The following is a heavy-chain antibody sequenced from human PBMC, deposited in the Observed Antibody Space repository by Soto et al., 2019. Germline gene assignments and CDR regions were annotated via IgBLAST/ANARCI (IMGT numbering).Heavy chain of an antibody. CDR3: VRSRVDVVIATAFILLSWFDP. Sequence: VGSLRLSCASSVFTFGSYWMSWVRHCPGMWLEWVANIEQDGNEKKYVESVEGRFTISRDNAKNALYLQMNNLRAEDTAVYYCVRSRVDVVIATAFILLSWFDPWGQGTLVSVSS. D-gene: IGHD6-25*01. CDR1: VFTFGSYW. V-gene: IGHV3-7*01. J-gene: IGHJ5*02. CDR2: IEQDGNEK.